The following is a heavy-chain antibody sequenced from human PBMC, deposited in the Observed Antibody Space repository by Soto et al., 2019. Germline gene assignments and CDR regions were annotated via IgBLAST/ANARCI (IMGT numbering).Heavy chain of an antibody. J-gene: IGHJ3*02. Sequence: WETLSLTCTVSGGSINNYYWSWIRQPPGKGLEWIGYISHGGSTNYTPSLKSRVTISVDTSRNQFSLKLTSVTAADTAVYYCARERGRGGFRGGLSDDAYDIWGKGTMVTVSS. CDR3: ARERGRGGFRGGLSDDAYDI. CDR1: GGSINNYY. D-gene: IGHD3-3*01. V-gene: IGHV4-59*01. CDR2: ISHGGST.